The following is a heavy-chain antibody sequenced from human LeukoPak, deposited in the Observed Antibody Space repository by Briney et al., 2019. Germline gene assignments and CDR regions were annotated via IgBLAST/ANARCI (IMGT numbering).Heavy chain of an antibody. D-gene: IGHD1-20*01. Sequence: SGGSLRLSCAASGFTFSSYEMNWVRQAPGKGLEWVSYISSGGGSIYYADSVKGRFTISRDNAKNSLYLQMNSLRAEDTAVYYCARTMYHWKTPDYWGQGTLVTVSS. CDR2: ISSGGGSI. J-gene: IGHJ4*02. CDR1: GFTFSSYE. CDR3: ARTMYHWKTPDY. V-gene: IGHV3-48*03.